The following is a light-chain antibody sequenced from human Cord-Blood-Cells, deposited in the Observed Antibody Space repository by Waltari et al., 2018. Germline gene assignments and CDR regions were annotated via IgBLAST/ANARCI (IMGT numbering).Light chain of an antibody. V-gene: IGLV2-23*01. Sequence: QSALTQPASVSGSPGQSITISCTGTSSDVGSYNLVSWYQQHPGKAPNLMIYEGSKRPSGVSNRFSGSKSGNTASLTISGLQAEDEADYYCVSYAGSSTWVFGGGTKLTVL. CDR1: SSDVGSYNL. CDR2: EGS. CDR3: VSYAGSSTWV. J-gene: IGLJ3*02.